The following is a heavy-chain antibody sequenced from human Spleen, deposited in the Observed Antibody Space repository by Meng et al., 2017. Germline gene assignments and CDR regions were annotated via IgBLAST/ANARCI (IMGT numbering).Heavy chain of an antibody. Sequence: SETLSLTCAVSGYSITGSYNWGWIRQSPGKGLEWIGSIYQRGSTYYNPSLKSRVTMSADTSKNQFSLKLSSVTAADTAVYYCARERHDSSGYYWFDSWGQGTLVTVSS. CDR1: GYSITGSYN. CDR2: IYQRGST. V-gene: IGHV4-38-2*02. CDR3: ARERHDSSGYYWFDS. J-gene: IGHJ5*01. D-gene: IGHD3-22*01.